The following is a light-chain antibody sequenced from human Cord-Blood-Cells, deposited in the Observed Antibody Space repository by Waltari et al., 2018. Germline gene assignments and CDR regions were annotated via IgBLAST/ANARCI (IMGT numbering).Light chain of an antibody. CDR2: WAS. V-gene: IGKV4-1*01. J-gene: IGKJ1*01. Sequence: DIVMTQSPDSLAVSLGERATINCKSSQSVLYSSNNKNYLAWYQQKPGQPPKLLIYWASTRESGVPDRFSGSGSGTDFTRTLSSLQAEDVAVYYCQQYYSTPTFGQGTKVEIK. CDR1: QSVLYSSNNKNY. CDR3: QQYYSTPT.